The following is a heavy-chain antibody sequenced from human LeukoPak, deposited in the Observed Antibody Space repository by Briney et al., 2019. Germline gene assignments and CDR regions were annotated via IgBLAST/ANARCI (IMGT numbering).Heavy chain of an antibody. J-gene: IGHJ6*03. Sequence: PGGSLRLSCAASGFTFSSYGMSWVRQAPGKGLEWVSGISGSGGSTYYADSVKGRFTISRDNSRNTLYLQMNSLRAEDTAVYYCAKRHLPAAISGYYYYYMDVWGKGTTVTISS. CDR2: ISGSGGST. CDR3: AKRHLPAAISGYYYYYMDV. CDR1: GFTFSSYG. D-gene: IGHD2-2*01. V-gene: IGHV3-23*01.